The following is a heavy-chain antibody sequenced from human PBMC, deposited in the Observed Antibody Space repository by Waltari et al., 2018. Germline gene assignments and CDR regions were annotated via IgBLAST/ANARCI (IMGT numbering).Heavy chain of an antibody. D-gene: IGHD3-10*01. V-gene: IGHV3-11*01. Sequence: QVQLVESGGGLVKPGGSLRVSCAASGFTFGDYYMTWIRQAPGKGLEWLAYIGSNSKTIHYGDSVKGRFIVSRDNGKNLVYLQMNSLRVDDTAVYYCARGETMVRLDYWGQGTLVAVSS. CDR3: ARGETMVRLDY. J-gene: IGHJ4*02. CDR1: GFTFGDYY. CDR2: IGSNSKTI.